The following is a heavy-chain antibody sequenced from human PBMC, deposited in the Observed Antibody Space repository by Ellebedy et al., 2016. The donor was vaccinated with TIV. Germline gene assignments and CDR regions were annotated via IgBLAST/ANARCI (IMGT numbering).Heavy chain of an antibody. D-gene: IGHD6-6*01. V-gene: IGHV1-46*01. Sequence: ASVKVSCKASGYTFTSYHMHWVRQAPGQGLEWMGIINPSGGATSFAQKFRGRVAMTRDTSTSTVYMELSSLRFEDTAVFYCATGRESSASSGTEYFHNWGQGTLVTVSS. CDR1: GYTFTSYH. CDR3: ATGRESSASSGTEYFHN. J-gene: IGHJ1*01. CDR2: INPSGGAT.